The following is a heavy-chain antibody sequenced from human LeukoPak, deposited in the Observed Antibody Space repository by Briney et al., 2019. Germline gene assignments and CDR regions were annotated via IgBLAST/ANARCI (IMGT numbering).Heavy chain of an antibody. CDR3: GREGLGELSLDY. D-gene: IGHD3-16*01. CDR1: GYTFTGYY. V-gene: IGHV1-2*02. CDR2: INPNSGGT. Sequence: GASVKVSCKASGYTFTGYYMHWVRQAPGQGLEWMGWINPNSGGTNYAQKFQGRVTMTRDTSISTAYMELRSLRSDDTAVYYCGREGLGELSLDYWGQGTLVTVSS. J-gene: IGHJ4*02.